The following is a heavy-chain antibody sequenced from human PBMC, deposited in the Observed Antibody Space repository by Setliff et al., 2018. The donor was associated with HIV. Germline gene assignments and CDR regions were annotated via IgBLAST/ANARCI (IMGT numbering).Heavy chain of an antibody. J-gene: IGHJ3*01. CDR2: IYYSGSS. CDR3: ATFRAPYCTNTGCFWGAFVT. CDR1: GASISSGGYY. Sequence: SETLSLTCTVSGASISSGGYYWNWIRQHPGKGLEWIGHIYYSGSSYFNSSLKSRLSLSVDTSKNQFSLELTSVTAADTAAYFCATFRAPYCTNTGCFWGAFVTWGQGTMVTVSS. V-gene: IGHV4-31*03. D-gene: IGHD2-2*01.